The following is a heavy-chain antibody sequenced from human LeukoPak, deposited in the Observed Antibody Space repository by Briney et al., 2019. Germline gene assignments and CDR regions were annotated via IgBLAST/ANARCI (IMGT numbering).Heavy chain of an antibody. CDR2: IKEDGSDK. J-gene: IGHJ4*02. Sequence: QPGGSLRLSCAASGFTFSRYWMSWVRQAPGKGLEWVANIKEDGSDKYYVDSVKGRFTISRDNSKNSLYLQMNSLRAEDTAVYYCANAPGDCSGGSCYVEAGQEGQNFDYWGQGTLVTVSS. V-gene: IGHV3-7*01. D-gene: IGHD2-15*01. CDR3: ANAPGDCSGGSCYVEAGQEGQNFDY. CDR1: GFTFSRYW.